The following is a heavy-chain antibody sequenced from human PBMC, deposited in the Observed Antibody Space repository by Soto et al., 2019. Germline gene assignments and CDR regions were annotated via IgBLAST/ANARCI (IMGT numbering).Heavy chain of an antibody. CDR2: IYYSGST. Sequence: QVQLQESGPGLVKPSETLSLTCTVSGGSISSYYWSWIRQPPGKGLEWIGYIYYSGSTNYNPSLKSRVTISVDTSKNQFSLKLSSVTAADTAVYYCARHVSSSWYNTGFWFDPWGQGTLVTVSS. CDR3: ARHVSSSWYNTGFWFDP. V-gene: IGHV4-59*08. D-gene: IGHD6-13*01. CDR1: GGSISSYY. J-gene: IGHJ5*02.